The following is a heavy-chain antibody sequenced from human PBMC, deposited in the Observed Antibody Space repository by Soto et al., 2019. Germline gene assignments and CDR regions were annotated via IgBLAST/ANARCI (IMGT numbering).Heavy chain of an antibody. Sequence: GASVKVSCKASGGTFSSYAISWVRQAPGQGLEWMGGIIPIFGTANYAQKFQGRVTITADESTSTAYMELSSLRSEDKAVYYCAREWGDQDYDSSGYYFDYWGQGTLVTVSS. D-gene: IGHD3-22*01. J-gene: IGHJ4*02. CDR3: AREWGDQDYDSSGYYFDY. V-gene: IGHV1-69*13. CDR1: GGTFSSYA. CDR2: IIPIFGTA.